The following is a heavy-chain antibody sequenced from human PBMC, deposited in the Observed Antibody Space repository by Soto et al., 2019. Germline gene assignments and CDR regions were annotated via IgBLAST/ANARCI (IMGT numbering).Heavy chain of an antibody. V-gene: IGHV4-61*01. D-gene: IGHD6-19*01. CDR3: ARDHQDAVAGTAWWFDP. CDR2: IYYSGST. Sequence: SETLSLTCTVSGGSVSSGSYYWSWIRQPPGKGLEWIGYIYYSGSTNYNPSLKSRVTISVDTSKNQFSLKLSSVTAADTAVYYCARDHQDAVAGTAWWFDPWGQGTLVTVSS. CDR1: GGSVSSGSYY. J-gene: IGHJ5*02.